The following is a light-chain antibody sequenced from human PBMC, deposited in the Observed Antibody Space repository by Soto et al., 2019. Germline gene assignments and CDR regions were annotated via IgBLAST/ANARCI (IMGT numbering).Light chain of an antibody. Sequence: EIGMTQSPATPSVSPGGRATPSRRASQSVSSYLAWYQQKPGQATRILIYEKSSRATGIQDRFSGSGSQTDFTLTISRMEPEDFAVYYCKQYGTPPRTFGQGTKVDIK. J-gene: IGKJ1*01. CDR1: QSVSSY. V-gene: IGKV3-20*01. CDR3: KQYGTPPRT. CDR2: EKS.